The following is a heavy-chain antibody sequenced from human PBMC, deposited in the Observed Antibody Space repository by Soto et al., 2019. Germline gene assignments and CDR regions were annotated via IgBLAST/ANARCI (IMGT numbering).Heavy chain of an antibody. V-gene: IGHV1-69*02. D-gene: IGHD4-17*01. Sequence: QVQLVQSGAEVKKPGSSVKVSCKASGGTFSSYTFSWVRQTPGQGLEWMGRIIPILDIANYAQKFQGRVTITADRSTSTAYMELSSLRSEDTAIYYCAIVPLVEDYGNYDFDYWGQGTLVTVSS. CDR3: AIVPLVEDYGNYDFDY. J-gene: IGHJ4*02. CDR1: GGTFSSYT. CDR2: IIPILDIA.